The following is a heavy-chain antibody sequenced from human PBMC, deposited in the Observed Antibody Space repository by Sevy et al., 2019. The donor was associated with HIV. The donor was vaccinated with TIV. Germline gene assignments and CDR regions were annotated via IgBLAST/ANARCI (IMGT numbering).Heavy chain of an antibody. J-gene: IGHJ6*02. CDR1: GYTFSSYG. CDR3: AREGYYYRSGTYRPPNYYGMDV. D-gene: IGHD3-10*01. Sequence: ASVKVSCKASGYTFSSYGISWVRQAPGQGLEWMGWISDYNGYTNYAHKFQGRVTMSTETSTRTAYMELRSLRSDDTAVYFCAREGYYYRSGTYRPPNYYGMDVWGQGTASPSP. CDR2: ISDYNGYT. V-gene: IGHV1-18*01.